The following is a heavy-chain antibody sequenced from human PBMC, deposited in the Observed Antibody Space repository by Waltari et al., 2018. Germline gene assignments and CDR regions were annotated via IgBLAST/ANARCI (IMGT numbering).Heavy chain of an antibody. CDR1: GYTFTGSY. D-gene: IGHD3-10*01. J-gene: IGHJ4*02. V-gene: IGHV1-2*02. Sequence: QVQLVQSGAEVKKPGASVKVSCKASGYTFTGSYMHWVRQAPGQGLEWMGWINPNSGGTNYAQKFQGRVTMTRDTSISTAYMELSRLRSDDTAVYYCARAARGTMVRGVNFDYWGQGTLVTVSS. CDR3: ARAARGTMVRGVNFDY. CDR2: INPNSGGT.